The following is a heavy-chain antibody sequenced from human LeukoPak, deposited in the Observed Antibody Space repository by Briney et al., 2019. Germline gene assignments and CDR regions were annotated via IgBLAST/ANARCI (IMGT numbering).Heavy chain of an antibody. CDR1: GYTFSSYD. J-gene: IGHJ5*02. Sequence: ASVKVSCKASGYTFSSYDINWVRQATGQGLEWMGWMNPNSGNRGYAQKFQGRVTITRNTSISTAYMELSSLRSEDTAVYYCARDYSGEWEQLTGWWFDPWGQGTLVIVSS. CDR2: MNPNSGNR. D-gene: IGHD1-26*01. CDR3: ARDYSGEWEQLTGWWFDP. V-gene: IGHV1-8*03.